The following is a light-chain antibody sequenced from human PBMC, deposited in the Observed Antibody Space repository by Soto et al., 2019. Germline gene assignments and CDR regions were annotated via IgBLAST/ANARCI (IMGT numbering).Light chain of an antibody. Sequence: DIQTTHSPSSLSGSIGDRVVLTWRASQSISRYLNWYQQKPGKAPKPLIHDASSLQSGVPSRFSGSGSGTDFTLTISSLQPEDFATYYCQQGHSTPITFGQGTRLEIK. CDR3: QQGHSTPIT. J-gene: IGKJ5*01. V-gene: IGKV1-39*01. CDR1: QSISRY. CDR2: DAS.